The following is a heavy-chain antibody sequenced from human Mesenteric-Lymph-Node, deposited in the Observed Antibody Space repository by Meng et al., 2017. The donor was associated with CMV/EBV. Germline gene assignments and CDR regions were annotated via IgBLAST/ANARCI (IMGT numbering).Heavy chain of an antibody. CDR2: IPYDGSDK. Sequence: GGSLRLSCAASGFTFNNYAMSWVRQAPGKGLEWVAVIPYDGSDKYYADSVKGRFTISRDNSKNTLYLQMNSLRAEDTAVYYCARDKYYDFWSDSYYFDYWGQGTLVTVSS. J-gene: IGHJ4*02. CDR1: GFTFNNYA. V-gene: IGHV3-30-3*01. D-gene: IGHD3-3*01. CDR3: ARDKYYDFWSDSYYFDY.